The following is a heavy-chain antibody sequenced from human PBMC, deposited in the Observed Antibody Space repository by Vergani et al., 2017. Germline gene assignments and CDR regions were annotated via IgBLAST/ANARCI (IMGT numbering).Heavy chain of an antibody. J-gene: IGHJ6*02. V-gene: IGHV3-33*01. CDR3: AREQGIAAAGLLYYYYGMDV. CDR1: GFTFSSYG. D-gene: IGHD6-13*01. CDR2: IWYDGSNK. Sequence: QVQLVESGGGVVQPGRSLRLSCAASGFTFSSYGMHWVRQAPGKGLEWVAVIWYDGSNKYYADSVKGRFTISRDNSKNTLYLQMNSLRAEDTAVYYCAREQGIAAAGLLYYYYGMDVWGQGTTVTVSS.